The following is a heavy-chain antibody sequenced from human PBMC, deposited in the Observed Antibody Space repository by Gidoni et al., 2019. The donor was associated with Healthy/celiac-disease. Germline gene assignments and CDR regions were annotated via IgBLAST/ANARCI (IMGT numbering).Heavy chain of an antibody. Sequence: FTISRDNSKNTLYLQMNSLRAEDTAVYYCAKPLARGTFDYWGQGTLVTVSS. V-gene: IGHV3-23*01. CDR3: AKPLARGTFDY. D-gene: IGHD3-10*01. J-gene: IGHJ4*02.